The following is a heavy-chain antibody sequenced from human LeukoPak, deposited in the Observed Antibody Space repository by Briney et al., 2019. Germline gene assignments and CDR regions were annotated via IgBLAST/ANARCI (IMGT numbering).Heavy chain of an antibody. CDR2: ISSSSSYI. CDR3: ARDKLEAGGPFDY. J-gene: IGHJ4*02. Sequence: GGSLRLSCAASGFTFSSYSMNWVRQAPGKGLEWVSSISSSSSYIYYADSVKGRFTISRDNAKNSLYLQMNSLRAGDTAVYYCARDKLEAGGPFDYWGQGTLVTVSS. D-gene: IGHD3-16*01. V-gene: IGHV3-21*01. CDR1: GFTFSSYS.